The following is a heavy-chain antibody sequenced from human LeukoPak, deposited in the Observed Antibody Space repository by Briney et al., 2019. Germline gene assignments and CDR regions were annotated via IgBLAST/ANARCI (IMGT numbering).Heavy chain of an antibody. CDR2: ISSNGGST. CDR1: GFTFSSYA. J-gene: IGHJ4*02. V-gene: IGHV3-64D*09. D-gene: IGHD6-6*01. Sequence: WGSLRLSCSASGFTFSSYAMHWVRQAPGKGLEYVSAISSNGGSTYYADSVKGRFTISRDNSKNTLYLQMSSLRAEDTAVYYCVKGVAARRGHFDYWGQGTLVTVSS. CDR3: VKGVAARRGHFDY.